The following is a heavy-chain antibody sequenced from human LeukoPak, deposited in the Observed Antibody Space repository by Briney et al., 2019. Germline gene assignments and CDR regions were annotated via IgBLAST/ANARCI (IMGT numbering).Heavy chain of an antibody. V-gene: IGHV1-46*01. Sequence: ASVKVSCKASGYTFTSYYMHWVRQAPGQGLEWMGIINPSGGSTSYAQKFQGRVTMTRDTSTSTVYMELSSLRSEDTAVYYSARAFSGYHFDYWGQGTLVTVSS. D-gene: IGHD3-22*01. CDR1: GYTFTSYY. CDR3: ARAFSGYHFDY. J-gene: IGHJ4*02. CDR2: INPSGGST.